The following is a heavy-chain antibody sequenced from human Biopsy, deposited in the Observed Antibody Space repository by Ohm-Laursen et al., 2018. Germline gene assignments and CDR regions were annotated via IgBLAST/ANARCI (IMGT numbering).Heavy chain of an antibody. CDR2: IYYSGCT. J-gene: IGHJ3*02. Sequence: GTLSLTCSVSGGSISSDYWSWIRQTPGQGLEWIGYIYYSGCTKYNPSLASRVTFSVDMSKSQFSLKLYSVTAADTAVYYCARVEAGTYDGLDIWGQGTLVAVSA. CDR3: ARVEAGTYDGLDI. CDR1: GGSISSDY. V-gene: IGHV4-59*01. D-gene: IGHD1-26*01.